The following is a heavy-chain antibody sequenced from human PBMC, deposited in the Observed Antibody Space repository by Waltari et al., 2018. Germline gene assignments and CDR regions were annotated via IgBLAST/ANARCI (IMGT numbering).Heavy chain of an antibody. J-gene: IGHJ4*02. CDR3: ASPLYSSSWYYFDY. Sequence: QVQLQQWGAGLLKPSETLSLTCAVYGGSFSGYYWSWIRQPPGKGLEWIGEINHSGRTNYNPSLKSRVTISVDTSKNQFSLKLSSVTAADTAVYYCASPLYSSSWYYFDYWGQGTLVTVSS. V-gene: IGHV4-34*01. CDR2: INHSGRT. CDR1: GGSFSGYY. D-gene: IGHD6-13*01.